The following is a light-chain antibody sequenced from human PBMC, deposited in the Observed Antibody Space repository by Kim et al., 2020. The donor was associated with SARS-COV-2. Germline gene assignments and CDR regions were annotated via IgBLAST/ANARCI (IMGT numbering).Light chain of an antibody. J-gene: IGKJ1*01. CDR2: GAS. CDR1: QSVNGRF. CDR3: QQYDSSVWT. V-gene: IGKV3-20*01. Sequence: EPVLTQSPGTLSLSPGEGATLSCRASQSVNGRFLAWYQQKPGQAPRLLIYGASTRATGIPDRFSGSGSGTDFTLTISRLEPEDFAMYYSQQYDSSVWTFGQGTKMDIK.